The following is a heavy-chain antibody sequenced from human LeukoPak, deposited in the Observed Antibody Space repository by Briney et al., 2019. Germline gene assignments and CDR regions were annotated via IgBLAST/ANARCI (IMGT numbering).Heavy chain of an antibody. D-gene: IGHD6-13*01. J-gene: IGHJ3*02. Sequence: GASVKVSCKASGYTFTNYGISWVRQAPGQGLEWMGWISAYNGNTNYAHQLQGRVTMTTDTSTSTAYMELRSLRFDDTAVYYCAREYIYSSDAFDIWGQGTMVTVSS. CDR3: AREYIYSSDAFDI. CDR2: ISAYNGNT. V-gene: IGHV1-18*01. CDR1: GYTFTNYG.